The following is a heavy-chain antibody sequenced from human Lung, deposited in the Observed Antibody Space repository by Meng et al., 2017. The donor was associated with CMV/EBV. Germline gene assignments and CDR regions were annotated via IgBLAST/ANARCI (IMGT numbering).Heavy chain of an antibody. CDR3: ARRWDYWSGLQTGDGLDV. V-gene: IGHV1-2*02. Sequence: ASVXVSXKASGYTFTSYNIHWVRQAPGQGLEWMGWINTKSGDTDYAPKFHGRVTMTRDTSINTAHMEVTRLTSDDTATYYCARRWDYWSGLQTGDGLDVWXQGTXVTVSS. CDR2: INTKSGDT. J-gene: IGHJ6*01. CDR1: GYTFTSYN. D-gene: IGHD3-3*01.